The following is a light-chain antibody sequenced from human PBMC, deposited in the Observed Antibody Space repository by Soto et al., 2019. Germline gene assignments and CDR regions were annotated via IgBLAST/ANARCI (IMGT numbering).Light chain of an antibody. V-gene: IGLV3-10*01. J-gene: IGLJ1*01. Sequence: SYELSQPPSVSVSPGQTARITCSGDALPEKYVYWYQQKSGQAPVLIIYEDIKRTSGIPERFSGSSSGTKATLTISGAQVEDEADYYCYSADSSGNLVVFGAGTKLTVL. CDR1: ALPEKY. CDR2: EDI. CDR3: YSADSSGNLVV.